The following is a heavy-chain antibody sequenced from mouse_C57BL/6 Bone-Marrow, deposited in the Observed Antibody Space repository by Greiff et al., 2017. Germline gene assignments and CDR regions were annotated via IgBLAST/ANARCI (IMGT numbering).Heavy chain of an antibody. J-gene: IGHJ2*01. V-gene: IGHV14-4*01. CDR1: GFNIKDDY. Sequence: EVKLQQSGAELVRPGASVKLSCTASGFNIKDDYMHWVKQRPEQGLEWIGWIDPENGDTEYASKFQGKATITADTSSNTAYLQLSSLTSEDTAVYYCTPSYYYGSSYGYWGQGTTLTVSS. CDR3: TPSYYYGSSYGY. CDR2: IDPENGDT. D-gene: IGHD1-1*01.